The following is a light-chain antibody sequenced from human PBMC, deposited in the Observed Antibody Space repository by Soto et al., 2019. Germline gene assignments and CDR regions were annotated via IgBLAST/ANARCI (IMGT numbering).Light chain of an antibody. CDR3: CSYADTYTFVV. V-gene: IGLV2-11*01. Sequence: GVSNRFSGSKTGNTASLIISGLQAEDEADYYCCSYADTYTFVVFGGGTKVTVL. J-gene: IGLJ2*01.